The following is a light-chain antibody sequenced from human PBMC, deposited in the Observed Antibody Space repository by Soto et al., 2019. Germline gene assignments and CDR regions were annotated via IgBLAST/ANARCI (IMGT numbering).Light chain of an antibody. CDR3: QQYGGSPVT. V-gene: IGKV3-20*01. J-gene: IGKJ2*01. Sequence: DIVLTQSPCTLSLSPGDRATLSCRASQSVSGSKLAWYQQKPGQAPRLLIYDASGRDTGIPGRISGSESGTDFTLTISSLEPEDFAVYYCQQYGGSPVTFGRGTKLEI. CDR1: QSVSGSK. CDR2: DAS.